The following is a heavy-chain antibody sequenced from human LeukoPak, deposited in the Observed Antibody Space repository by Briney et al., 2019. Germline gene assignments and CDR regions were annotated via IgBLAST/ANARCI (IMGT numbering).Heavy chain of an antibody. D-gene: IGHD3-22*01. Sequence: PGGSLRLSCAASGFTFSSYSMNWVRQAPGKGLEWVSYISSSSSTIYYADSVKGRFTISRDNAKNSLYLQMYSLRAEDTAVYYCARGTHYYDSSGYYYGDYWGQGTLVTVSS. V-gene: IGHV3-48*01. CDR1: GFTFSSYS. CDR3: ARGTHYYDSSGYYYGDY. CDR2: ISSSSSTI. J-gene: IGHJ4*02.